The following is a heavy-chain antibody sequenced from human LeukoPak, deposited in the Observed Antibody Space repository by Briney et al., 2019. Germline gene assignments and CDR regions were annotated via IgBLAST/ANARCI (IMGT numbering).Heavy chain of an antibody. CDR1: GDSISTYS. CDR3: ARSSAGSGHDAFDI. J-gene: IGHJ3*02. V-gene: IGHV4-59*12. Sequence: SETLSLTCSVSGDSISTYSWSWIRQSPGTGLEWIGYIHCSGHTDYNPSLKGRVTISVDTSQNHFSLKLTSVTAADTAVYYCARSSAGSGHDAFDIWGQGTMVTVSS. CDR2: IHCSGHT. D-gene: IGHD3-10*01.